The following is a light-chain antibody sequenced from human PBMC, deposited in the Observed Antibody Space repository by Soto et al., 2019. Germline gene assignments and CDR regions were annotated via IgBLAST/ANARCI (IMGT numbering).Light chain of an antibody. V-gene: IGKV3-20*01. Sequence: ELVLTQSPGTLSLSPGDRATLSCRASQSVSSDYVGWYQQNPGQTPNVLIYRASIRATGIPDRFSGSGSGTDFTLTISRLEPEDFAVYYCQQYGASPLTFGGGTKVDIK. CDR3: QQYGASPLT. J-gene: IGKJ4*02. CDR2: RAS. CDR1: QSVSSDY.